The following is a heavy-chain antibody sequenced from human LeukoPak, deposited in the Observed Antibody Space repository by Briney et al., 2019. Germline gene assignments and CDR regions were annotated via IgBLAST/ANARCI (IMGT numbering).Heavy chain of an antibody. D-gene: IGHD5-24*01. CDR3: ARATRNGYDY. CDR1: GFTFRIYG. J-gene: IGHJ4*02. CDR2: ISSGSYTI. V-gene: IGHV3-48*04. Sequence: GGSLRLSCAASGFTFRIYGMNWVRQAPGKGPEWVSYISSGSYTIYYADSAKGRFTMSRDNAKNSLFLQMNSLRAEDTAVYYRARATRNGYDYWGQGTLVAVSS.